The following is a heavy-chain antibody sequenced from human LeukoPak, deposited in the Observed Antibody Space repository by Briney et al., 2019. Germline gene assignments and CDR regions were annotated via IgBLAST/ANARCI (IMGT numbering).Heavy chain of an antibody. CDR2: IYYSGST. D-gene: IGHD3-22*01. Sequence: KTSETLSLTCAVSGGSISSGGYSWSWIRQPPGKGLEWIGYIYYSGSTYYNPSLKSRVTISVDTSKNQFSLKLSSVTAADTAVYYRARQHTYYYDSSGYSGKSYFDYWGQGTLVTVSS. CDR1: GGSISSGGYS. V-gene: IGHV4-30-4*07. J-gene: IGHJ4*02. CDR3: ARQHTYYYDSSGYSGKSYFDY.